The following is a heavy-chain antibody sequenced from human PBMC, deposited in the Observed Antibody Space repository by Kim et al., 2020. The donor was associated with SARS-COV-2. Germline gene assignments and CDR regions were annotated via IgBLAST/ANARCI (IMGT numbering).Heavy chain of an antibody. V-gene: IGHV3-7*03. Sequence: GGSLRLSCAVSGFTFSNYWMSWVRQAPGKGLDWVATMNEDGREKHYADSVEGRFTISRDNAKDSLFLQLNSLRAEDTAVYYCAGDLGVCTGRICYSVFDYWGQGTLVTVSS. J-gene: IGHJ4*02. CDR2: MNEDGREK. D-gene: IGHD2-15*01. CDR1: GFTFSNYW. CDR3: AGDLGVCTGRICYSVFDY.